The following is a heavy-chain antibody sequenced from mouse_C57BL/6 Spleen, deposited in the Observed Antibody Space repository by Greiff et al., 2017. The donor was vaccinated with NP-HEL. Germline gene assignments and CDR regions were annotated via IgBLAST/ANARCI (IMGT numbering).Heavy chain of an antibody. J-gene: IGHJ3*01. Sequence: LQQSGASVKISCKASGYAFSSYWMNWVKQRPGKGLEWIGQIYPGDGDTNYNGKFKGKATLTADKSSSTAYMQLSSLTSEDSAVYFCARGVLTGTRGCAYWGQGTLVTVSA. V-gene: IGHV1-80*01. CDR3: ARGVLTGTRGCAY. CDR1: GYAFSSYW. CDR2: IYPGDGDT. D-gene: IGHD4-1*01.